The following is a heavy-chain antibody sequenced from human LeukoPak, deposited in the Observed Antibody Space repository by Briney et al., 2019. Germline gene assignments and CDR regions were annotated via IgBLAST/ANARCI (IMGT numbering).Heavy chain of an antibody. CDR2: ISYDGSNK. CDR3: ARCWVVGAELDY. Sequence: GGSLRLSCAASGFSFNSYAMSWVRRAPGKGLEWVAVISYDGSNKYYADSVKGRFTISRDNSKNTLYLQMNSLRAEDTAVYYCARCWVVGAELDYWGQGTLVTVSS. CDR1: GFSFNSYA. J-gene: IGHJ4*02. D-gene: IGHD1-26*01. V-gene: IGHV3-30*04.